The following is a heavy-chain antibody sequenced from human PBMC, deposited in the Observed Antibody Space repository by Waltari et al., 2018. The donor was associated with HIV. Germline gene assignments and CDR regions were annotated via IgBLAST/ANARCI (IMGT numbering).Heavy chain of an antibody. D-gene: IGHD3-22*01. CDR2: VWYDGSNK. J-gene: IGHJ4*02. CDR3: ARLGGDTSGNWGYFDY. Sequence: QVQLVESGGGVVQPGRSLRLSCAASGLTSSTHGLYWLRQAPAKGVEWVSIVWYDGSNKDYADSVKGRFIISRDNSQNTLYLQMNSLRAEDSAVYYCARLGGDTSGNWGYFDYWGQGTLVTVSS. CDR1: GLTSSTHG. V-gene: IGHV3-33*01.